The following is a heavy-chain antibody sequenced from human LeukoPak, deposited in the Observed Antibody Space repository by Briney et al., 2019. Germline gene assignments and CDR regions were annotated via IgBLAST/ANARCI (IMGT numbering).Heavy chain of an antibody. CDR1: GVSISSYY. Sequence: SETLSLTCTVSGVSISSYYWSCIRQPPGKGLEWIGYIYYSGSTNYNPSLKSRVTISVDTSKNQFSLKLSSVTAADTAVYYCARVKGYTIFGVVISNYYYYYMDVWGKGTTVTVSS. CDR3: ARVKGYTIFGVVISNYYYYYMDV. V-gene: IGHV4-59*01. CDR2: IYYSGST. D-gene: IGHD3-3*01. J-gene: IGHJ6*03.